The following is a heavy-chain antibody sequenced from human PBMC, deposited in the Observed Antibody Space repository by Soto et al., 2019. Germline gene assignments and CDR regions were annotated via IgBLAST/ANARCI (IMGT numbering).Heavy chain of an antibody. CDR2: IIPIFGTA. J-gene: IGHJ6*02. CDR3: ARELGGDFWSGRTVYYYYYGMDV. CDR1: GGTFSSYA. V-gene: IGHV1-69*12. Sequence: QVQLVQSGAEVKKPGSSVKVSCKASGGTFSSYAISWVRQAPGQGLEWMGGIIPIFGTANYAQKFQGRVTITADESTSTAYMELSSLRSEDTAVYYCARELGGDFWSGRTVYYYYYGMDVWGQGTTVTVSS. D-gene: IGHD3-3*01.